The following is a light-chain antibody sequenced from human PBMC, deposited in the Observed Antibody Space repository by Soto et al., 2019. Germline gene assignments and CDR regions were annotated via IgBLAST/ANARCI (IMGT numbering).Light chain of an antibody. J-gene: IGLJ1*01. V-gene: IGLV2-11*01. CDR3: CSYAGRYTYV. Sequence: QAVLTQPRSVSWSPGQSVTISCTGTRSDVCAYKFVSWYQQHPGKAPKFMIYDVSKRPSGVPDRFSGSKSGNTASLTISGLQAEDEADYYCCSYAGRYTYVFGSGTKVTVL. CDR2: DVS. CDR1: RSDVCAYKF.